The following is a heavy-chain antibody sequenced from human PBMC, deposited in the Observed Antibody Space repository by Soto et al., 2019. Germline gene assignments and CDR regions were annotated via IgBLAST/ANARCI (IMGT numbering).Heavy chain of an antibody. CDR3: ANDGRFDI. CDR1: GFTFSSYG. V-gene: IGHV3-30*18. CDR2: ISYDGSNK. J-gene: IGHJ3*02. Sequence: QVQLVESGGGVVQPGRSLRLSCAASGFTFSSYGMHWVRQAPGKGLEWVAVISYDGSNKYYADSVKGRFTISRDNSKNTLYLQMNSLRAEDTDVYYCANDGRFDIWGQGTMVTVSS.